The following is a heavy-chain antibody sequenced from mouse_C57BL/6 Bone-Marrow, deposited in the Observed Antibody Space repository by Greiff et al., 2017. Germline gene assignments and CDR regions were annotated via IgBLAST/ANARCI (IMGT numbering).Heavy chain of an antibody. D-gene: IGHD2-3*01. V-gene: IGHV1-64*01. J-gene: IGHJ4*01. CDR1: GYTFTSYW. CDR2: IHPNSGST. CDR3: ARYDGYSPYAMDY. Sequence: QVQLQQPGAELVKPGASVKLSCKASGYTFTSYWMHWVKQRPGQGLAWIGMIHPNSGSTNYNEKFKSKATLTVDKSSSTAYMQLSSLTSEDSAVYYCARYDGYSPYAMDYWGQGTSVTVSS.